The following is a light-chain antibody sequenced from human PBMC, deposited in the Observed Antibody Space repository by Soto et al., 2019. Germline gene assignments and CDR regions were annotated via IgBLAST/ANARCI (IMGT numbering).Light chain of an antibody. CDR3: QTWGTGSAIVV. CDR1: SGHSNYA. J-gene: IGLJ7*01. V-gene: IGLV4-69*01. CDR2: VNSGGSH. Sequence: QYVLTQAPSVSASLGASVKLTCTLSSGHSNYAIAWHQQQPEKGPRYLMKVNSGGSHIKGDGIPDRFSGSSSGAERYLFISSLQSEDEADYYCQTWGTGSAIVVFGGGTQLTVL.